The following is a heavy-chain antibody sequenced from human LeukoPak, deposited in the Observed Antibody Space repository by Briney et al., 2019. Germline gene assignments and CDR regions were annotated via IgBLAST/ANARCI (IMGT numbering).Heavy chain of an antibody. D-gene: IGHD3-10*01. V-gene: IGHV4-34*01. CDR1: GGSFSDYY. J-gene: IGHJ6*02. CDR2: INHSGAT. CDR3: ARRVRGVIISFYYYNGMDV. Sequence: KPSETLSHICAVYGGSFSDYYWTWIRQSPRKGLEWIGEINHSGATDYNPSLKSRVTISVDTSKNQFSLKVRSVTAADTAVYYCARRVRGVIISFYYYNGMDVWGQGTTVTVSS.